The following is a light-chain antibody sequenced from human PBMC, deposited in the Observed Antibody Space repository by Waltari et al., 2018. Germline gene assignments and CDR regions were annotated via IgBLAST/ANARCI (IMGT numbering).Light chain of an antibody. CDR3: QQYTSWPPT. CDR1: QNGFGD. CDR2: GVS. V-gene: IGKV3-15*01. J-gene: IGKJ2*01. Sequence: DIVVTQSPATLSVSPGERASLSCRASQNGFGDLAWYQMKTGRAPRLLIFGVSTRATGVPARFSGSGSGTDFTLTISSLQSEDSAVYYCQQYTSWPPTFGQGTKLEI.